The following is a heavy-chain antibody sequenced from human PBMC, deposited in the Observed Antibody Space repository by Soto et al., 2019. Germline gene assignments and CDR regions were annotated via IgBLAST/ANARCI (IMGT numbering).Heavy chain of an antibody. D-gene: IGHD4-17*01. Sequence: GASVKVSCTASGGTVGSYASSWVRQAPGQGLEWMGGIIPMYGTANYAQEFQGRVTVTADESTSTAYMELSSLRSEDTAVYYCAGTTVTNTLYYYYYRMDVWGQGTTVTVSS. CDR1: GGTVGSYA. CDR2: IIPMYGTA. V-gene: IGHV1-69*13. J-gene: IGHJ6*02. CDR3: AGTTVTNTLYYYYYRMDV.